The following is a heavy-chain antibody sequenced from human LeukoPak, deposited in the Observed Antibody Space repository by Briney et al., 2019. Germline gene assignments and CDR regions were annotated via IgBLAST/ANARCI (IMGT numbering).Heavy chain of an antibody. CDR1: GDSVSSNSVG. Sequence: SQTLSLTCAISGDSVSSNSVGRNWIRQSPSRGLEWLGRTYYGSKWYTDYAVSVISRITINVDTSKNQFSLQLNSVTPEDTAVYYCARGGLRRSLGWFDPWGQGTLVTVSS. D-gene: IGHD6-13*01. J-gene: IGHJ5*02. CDR2: TYYGSKWYT. CDR3: ARGGLRRSLGWFDP. V-gene: IGHV6-1*01.